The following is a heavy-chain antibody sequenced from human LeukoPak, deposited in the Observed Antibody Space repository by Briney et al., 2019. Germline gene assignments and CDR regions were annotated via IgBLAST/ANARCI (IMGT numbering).Heavy chain of an antibody. Sequence: GESLKISCKGSGYSFTSYWIGWVRQMPGKGLEWMGIIYPGDSDTRYSPSFQGQVTISADKSISTAYLQWSSLKASDTAMYYCARRGDSSDYFSPFDIWGQGTMVTVSS. CDR2: IYPGDSDT. CDR3: ARRGDSSDYFSPFDI. D-gene: IGHD3-22*01. J-gene: IGHJ3*02. V-gene: IGHV5-51*01. CDR1: GYSFTSYW.